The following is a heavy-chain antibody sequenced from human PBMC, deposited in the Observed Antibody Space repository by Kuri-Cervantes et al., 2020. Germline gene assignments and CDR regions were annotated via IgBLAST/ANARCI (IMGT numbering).Heavy chain of an antibody. J-gene: IGHJ6*02. CDR2: ISYDGSNK. V-gene: IGHV3-30*18. D-gene: IGHD5-18*01. CDR3: AKDSYSTFPRYGMDV. Sequence: GGSLRLSCAASGFTFSSYGMHWVRQAPGKGLEWVAVISYDGSNKYYADSVKGRFTISRDNSKNTLYLQMNSLRAEDTAIYYCAKDSYSTFPRYGMDVWGQGTTVTVSS. CDR1: GFTFSSYG.